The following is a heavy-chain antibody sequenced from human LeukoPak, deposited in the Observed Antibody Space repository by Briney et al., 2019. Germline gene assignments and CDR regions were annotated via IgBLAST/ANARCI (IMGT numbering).Heavy chain of an antibody. Sequence: PGGSLRLSCAASGFTFSSYAMHWVRQAPGKGLEWVAVISYDGSNKYYADSVKGRFTISRDNAKNSLYLQMNSLRAEDTAVYYCARPRGQWLGGVQTKATNAFDIWGQGTMVTVSS. CDR1: GFTFSSYA. V-gene: IGHV3-30-3*01. D-gene: IGHD6-19*01. J-gene: IGHJ3*02. CDR2: ISYDGSNK. CDR3: ARPRGQWLGGVQTKATNAFDI.